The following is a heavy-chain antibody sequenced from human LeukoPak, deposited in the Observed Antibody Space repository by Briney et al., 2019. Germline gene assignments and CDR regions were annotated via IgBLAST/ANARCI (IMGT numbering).Heavy chain of an antibody. CDR2: IKDEATHK. CDR3: AKEGEGHSYKSKTGPPT. Sequence: PRESLRLSCSAPGFTLSNYAISWVRQAPGKEPEWVSPIKDEATHKCYKVCLKGWVTIYRDNGKNTVHLQMDSLRDDNGAVYYCAKEGEGHSYKSKTGPPTWGQGTVVSVSS. V-gene: IGHV3-23*01. CDR1: GFTLSNYA. J-gene: IGHJ5*02. D-gene: IGHD3-9*01.